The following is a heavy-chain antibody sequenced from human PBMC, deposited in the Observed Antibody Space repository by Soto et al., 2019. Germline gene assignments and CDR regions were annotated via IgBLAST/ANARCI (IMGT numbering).Heavy chain of an antibody. J-gene: IGHJ6*02. CDR3: ARGQLVGSSWSSHYYYYGMDV. D-gene: IGHD6-13*01. V-gene: IGHV4-59*12. Sequence: GPGEASETLSLTCTVSGGSISSYYWSWIRQPPGKGLEWIGYIYYSGSTNYNPSLKSRVTISVDTSKNQFSLKLSSVTAADTAVYYCARGQLVGSSWSSHYYYYGMDVWGQGTTVTVSS. CDR2: IYYSGST. CDR1: GGSISSYY.